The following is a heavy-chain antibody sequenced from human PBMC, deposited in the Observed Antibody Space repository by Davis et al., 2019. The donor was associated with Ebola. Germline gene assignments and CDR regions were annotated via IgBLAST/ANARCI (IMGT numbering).Heavy chain of an antibody. CDR1: GFTFRSYA. CDR2: ISGSGGST. D-gene: IGHD1-26*01. V-gene: IGHV3-23*01. J-gene: IGHJ6*02. Sequence: GGSLRLSCAASGFTFRSYAMSWVRQAPGKGLEWVSAISGSGGSTYYADSVKGRFTISRDNSKNTLYLQMNSLRAEDTAVYYCAKFYYGLYYGMDVWGQGTTVTVSS. CDR3: AKFYYGLYYGMDV.